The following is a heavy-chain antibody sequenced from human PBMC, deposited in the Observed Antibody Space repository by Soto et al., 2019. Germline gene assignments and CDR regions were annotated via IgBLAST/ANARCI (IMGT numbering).Heavy chain of an antibody. D-gene: IGHD2-2*01. CDR3: ARLPAAIAKKPDY. CDR1: GFTFSSYS. J-gene: IGHJ4*02. V-gene: IGHV3-21*01. CDR2: ISSSSSYI. Sequence: EVQLVESGGGLVKPGGSLRLSCAASGFTFSSYSMNWVRQAPGKGLEWVSSISSSSSYIYYADSVKGRFTISRDNAKNSLYLQMNSLRAEDTAVYYCARLPAAIAKKPDYWGQGTLVTVSS.